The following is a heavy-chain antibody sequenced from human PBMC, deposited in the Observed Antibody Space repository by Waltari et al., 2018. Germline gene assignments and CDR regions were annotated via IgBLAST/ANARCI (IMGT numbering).Heavy chain of an antibody. Sequence: QVQLVQSGAEVKKPGASVKVSCKASGYTFTSYAMHWVRQAPGQGLEGKGWINAGNVNIKYSQKFQGRVTITRDNSASTAYMELSSLRSEDTAVYYCARVEGAAGLDIWGQGTMVTVSS. CDR3: ARVEGAAGLDI. J-gene: IGHJ3*02. CDR2: INAGNVNI. V-gene: IGHV1-3*01. CDR1: GYTFTSYA. D-gene: IGHD3-16*01.